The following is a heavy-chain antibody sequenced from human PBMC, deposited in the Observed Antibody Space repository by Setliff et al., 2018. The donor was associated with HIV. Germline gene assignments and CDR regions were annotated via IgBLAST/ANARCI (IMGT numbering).Heavy chain of an antibody. CDR1: GGSFSGYY. CDR3: ARAYEGSSPGGAFDI. J-gene: IGHJ3*02. V-gene: IGHV4-34*01. Sequence: SETLSLTCAVYGGSFSGYYWSWIRQPPGKGLEWIAEINHSGSTKYNPSLKSRVTISVDTSKNQFSLRLYSVTAAGTAVYYCARAYEGSSPGGAFDIWGQGTMVTV. D-gene: IGHD6-6*01. CDR2: INHSGST.